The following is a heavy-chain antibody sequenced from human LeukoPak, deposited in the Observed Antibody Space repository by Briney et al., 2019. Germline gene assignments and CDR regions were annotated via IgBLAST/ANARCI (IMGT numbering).Heavy chain of an antibody. V-gene: IGHV3-21*01. CDR3: ARDSRPIRAFDY. Sequence: KPGGSLRLSCAASGITFTTYTVNWVRQAPGKGLEWVSSISSSSTYIYYADSVKGRFTISRDNAKNSLYLQMNSLRAEDTAVYYCARDSRPIRAFDYWGQGTLVTVSS. J-gene: IGHJ4*02. CDR1: GITFTTYT. D-gene: IGHD3-3*01. CDR2: ISSSSTYI.